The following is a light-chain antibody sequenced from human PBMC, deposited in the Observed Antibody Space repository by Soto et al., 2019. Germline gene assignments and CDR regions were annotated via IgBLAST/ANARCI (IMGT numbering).Light chain of an antibody. J-gene: IGLJ1*01. CDR2: AVS. CDR1: SSDVGGYNS. V-gene: IGLV2-14*01. CDR3: SSFTSSVTYV. Sequence: QSALTQPASVSGSPGQSITISCTGTSSDVGGYNSVSWYQQHPGKVPKLMLYAVSNRPSGISNRFSGSKSGNTASLTISGLQAEDEADYYCSSFTSSVTYVFGTGTKLTVL.